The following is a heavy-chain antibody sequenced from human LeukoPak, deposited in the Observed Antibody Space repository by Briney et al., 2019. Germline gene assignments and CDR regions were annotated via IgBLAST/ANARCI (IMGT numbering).Heavy chain of an antibody. CDR1: GGSISSYY. D-gene: IGHD3-16*01. CDR2: VYYSGST. Sequence: SETVSLTCTVSGGSISSYYWSWIGQPPGKGLEWIGYVYYSGSTSYNPALKSRVTISLDTSKNQFSLKLSSVTAADTAVYYCASAASGGVWYLDRWGRGTLVTVSS. J-gene: IGHJ2*01. V-gene: IGHV4-59*08. CDR3: ASAASGGVWYLDR.